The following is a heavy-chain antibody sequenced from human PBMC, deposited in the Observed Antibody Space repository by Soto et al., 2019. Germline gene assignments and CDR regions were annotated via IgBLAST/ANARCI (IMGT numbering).Heavy chain of an antibody. D-gene: IGHD5-18*01. CDR3: ASKPYSYGYGEMTVTDS. CDR2: IYYSGST. J-gene: IGHJ4*02. V-gene: IGHV4-61*03. Sequence: QVQLQESGPGLVKASETLSLTCTVSGGSVSSSSYYWTWIRQPPGKGLEWIGFIYYSGSTSYNPSLKGRVTISVDTAKNHFSLKMSSVTAADTAVYYCASKPYSYGYGEMTVTDSWGQGTLVTVSS. CDR1: GGSVSSSSYY.